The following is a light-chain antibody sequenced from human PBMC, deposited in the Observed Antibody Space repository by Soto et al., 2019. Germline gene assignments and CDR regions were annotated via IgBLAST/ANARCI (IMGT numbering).Light chain of an antibody. Sequence: QMTQSPASLSASVGDRVTITCRASQSFSTYLDWYQQKPGKVPKLLISAISTLQSGVPSRFSGSGYGTEFTLTISSLQPEDVATYYCQQNYTTPRTFGRGTKVDIK. V-gene: IGKV1-27*01. CDR1: QSFSTY. J-gene: IGKJ1*01. CDR2: AIS. CDR3: QQNYTTPRT.